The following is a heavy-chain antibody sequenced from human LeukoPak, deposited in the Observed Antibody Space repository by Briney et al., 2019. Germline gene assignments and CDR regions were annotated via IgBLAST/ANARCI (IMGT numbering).Heavy chain of an antibody. CDR1: GGSFSGYY. D-gene: IGHD1-26*01. V-gene: IGHV4-34*01. CDR2: INHSGGT. Sequence: PSETLSLTCAVYGGSFSGYYWSWIRQPPGKGLEWIGEINHSGGTNYNPSLKSRVTISVDRSKNQFSLKLTSVTAADTAVYYCARGTLYAATDPFHYWGQGTLVTVSS. J-gene: IGHJ4*02. CDR3: ARGTLYAATDPFHY.